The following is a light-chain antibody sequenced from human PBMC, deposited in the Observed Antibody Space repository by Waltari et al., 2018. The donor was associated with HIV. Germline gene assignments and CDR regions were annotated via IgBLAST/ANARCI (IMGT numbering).Light chain of an antibody. CDR2: GPS. CDR3: QQYGSSEGFT. Sequence: EIVLTQSPGTLSLSPGDRATLSCRASQIVGGNSLAWYQKKPGQAPRFLIYGPSTRAAGIPDRFSGSGSETDFTLTISRLEPEDCAVYYCQQYGSSEGFTFGPGTRVDI. J-gene: IGKJ3*01. V-gene: IGKV3-20*01. CDR1: QIVGGNS.